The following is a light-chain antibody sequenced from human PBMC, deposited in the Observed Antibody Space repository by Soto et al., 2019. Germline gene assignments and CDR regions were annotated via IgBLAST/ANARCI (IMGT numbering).Light chain of an antibody. Sequence: EVVLTQSPGTLSLSPGEGATLSCRASQSVDSSYLAWYQQKRGQAPRLLIHDASSRATGIPDRFSGSGSGTDFTLTISRLEPEEFAVYYCQQYGGSPRTFGQGTKVDIK. CDR2: DAS. CDR3: QQYGGSPRT. V-gene: IGKV3-20*01. J-gene: IGKJ1*01. CDR1: QSVDSSY.